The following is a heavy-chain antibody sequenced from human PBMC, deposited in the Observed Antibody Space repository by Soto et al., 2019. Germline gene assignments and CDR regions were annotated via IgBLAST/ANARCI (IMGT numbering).Heavy chain of an antibody. CDR3: TTVAYGEYVSDY. D-gene: IGHD4-17*01. CDR2: IRSQIDGGTT. Sequence: EVELVESGGVLVKPGGSLRLSCAASGFAFTNAWMTWVRQAPGKALEWVGRIRSQIDGGTTDYAAPVKGRFTISRDDSKDTLYLQMNSLKAEDTAVYYCTTVAYGEYVSDYWGQGTLVTVSS. J-gene: IGHJ4*02. V-gene: IGHV3-15*01. CDR1: GFAFTNAW.